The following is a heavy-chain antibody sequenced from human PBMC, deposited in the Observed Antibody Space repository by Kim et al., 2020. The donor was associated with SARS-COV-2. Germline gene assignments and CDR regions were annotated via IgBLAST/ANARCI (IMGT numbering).Heavy chain of an antibody. CDR3: ARVSVSRNGYYFDY. CDR1: GYTFNGYA. CDR2: INPNSGSS. Sequence: ASVKVSCKTSGYTFNGYAIHWVRQAPGQGLEWMGRINPNSGSSNYAQNFQGRVTMTTDTSTSTAYMELTSLTSDDTAVYYCARVSVSRNGYYFDYWGQG. V-gene: IGHV1-2*06. J-gene: IGHJ4*02. D-gene: IGHD3-3*01.